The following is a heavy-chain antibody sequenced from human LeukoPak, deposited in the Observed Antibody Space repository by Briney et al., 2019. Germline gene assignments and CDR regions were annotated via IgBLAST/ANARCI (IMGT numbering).Heavy chain of an antibody. J-gene: IGHJ4*02. V-gene: IGHV4-34*01. D-gene: IGHD3-22*01. Sequence: SETLSLTCTVSGGSISGYYWSWIRQPPGKGLEWIGEINHSGSTNYNPSLKSRVTISVDTSKNQFSLKLSSVTAADTAVYYCARTYYYDSSGYYPAGFDYWGQGTLVTVSS. CDR3: ARTYYYDSSGYYPAGFDY. CDR2: INHSGST. CDR1: GGSISGYY.